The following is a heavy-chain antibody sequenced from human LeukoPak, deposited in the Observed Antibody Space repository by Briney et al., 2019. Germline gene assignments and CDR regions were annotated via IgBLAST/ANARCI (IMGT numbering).Heavy chain of an antibody. CDR1: GYTFTSYY. CDR2: INPNSGNT. D-gene: IGHD3-22*01. V-gene: IGHV1-8*01. J-gene: IGHJ6*02. CDR3: ARGLYYYDSSGYSDYYYYGMDV. Sequence: ASVKLSCKASGYTFTSYYINWVRQATGQGLEWMGWINPNSGNTGYAEKLQGRVTMTRNTSISTAYMELSSLRSEDTAVYYCARGLYYYDSSGYSDYYYYGMDVWGQGTTVTVSS.